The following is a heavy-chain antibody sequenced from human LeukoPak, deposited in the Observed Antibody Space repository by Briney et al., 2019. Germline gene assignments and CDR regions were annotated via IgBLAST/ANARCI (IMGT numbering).Heavy chain of an antibody. D-gene: IGHD3-22*01. CDR1: GFTVSYTY. CDR3: GTSYHDTSGFFDY. V-gene: IGHV3-53*01. Sequence: GGSLRLSCTASGFTVSYTYMTWVRQAPGKGLEWVSVMHGDGSTYYADSVKGRFTISRDDSRNAVHLQMNTLRAEDTAVYYCGTSYHDTSGFFDYWGQGNLVTVSS. J-gene: IGHJ4*02. CDR2: MHGDGST.